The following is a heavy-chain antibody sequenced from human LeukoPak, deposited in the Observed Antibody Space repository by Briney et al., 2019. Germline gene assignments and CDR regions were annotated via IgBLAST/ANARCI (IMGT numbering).Heavy chain of an antibody. CDR3: ARSAAARGYYYMDV. Sequence: ASVKASCKASGYTFTSYGISWVRQAPGQGLEWMGWISAYNGNTNYAQKLQGRVTMTTDTSTSTAYMELRSLRSDDTAVYYCARSAAARGYYYMDVWGKGTTVTVSS. CDR2: ISAYNGNT. CDR1: GYTFTSYG. J-gene: IGHJ6*03. V-gene: IGHV1-18*01. D-gene: IGHD6-6*01.